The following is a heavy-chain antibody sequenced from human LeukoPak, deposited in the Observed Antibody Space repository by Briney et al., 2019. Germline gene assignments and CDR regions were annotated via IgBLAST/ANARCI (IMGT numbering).Heavy chain of an antibody. V-gene: IGHV3-9*01. D-gene: IGHD2-15*01. CDR2: ISWNSGGI. J-gene: IGHJ6*02. CDR1: GFTFDDYA. Sequence: GRSLRLSCAASGFTFDDYAMHWVRQAPGKGLEWVSGISWNSGGIAYADSVKGRFTISRDNARNSLYLQMDSLRAEDTALYYCAKHSGVAATGYGMDVWGQGTTVTVSS. CDR3: AKHSGVAATGYGMDV.